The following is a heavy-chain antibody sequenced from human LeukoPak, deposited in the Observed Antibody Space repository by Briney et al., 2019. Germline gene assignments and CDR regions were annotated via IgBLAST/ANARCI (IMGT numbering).Heavy chain of an antibody. D-gene: IGHD6-13*01. CDR2: ISYSGTN. Sequence: GSLRLSCAASGFTFSSYAMSWIRQPPGKELEWIGYISYSGTNNYNPSLKSRVTMSVDTSKNQFSLTLNSVTAADTAVYYCARRLAVTGRYYFDYWGQGTLVTVSS. CDR1: GFTFSSYA. J-gene: IGHJ4*02. V-gene: IGHV4-59*01. CDR3: ARRLAVTGRYYFDY.